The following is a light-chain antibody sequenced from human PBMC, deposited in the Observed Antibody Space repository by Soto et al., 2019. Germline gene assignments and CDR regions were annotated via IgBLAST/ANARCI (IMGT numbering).Light chain of an antibody. CDR1: QTVGKNY. CDR3: QQSYSTPLT. CDR2: GAS. V-gene: IGKV3-20*01. Sequence: EIVLTQSPGTLSVSPGDGATLSCRASQTVGKNYLAWYQQRPGQAPRLLIHGASSRATGIPDRFSGSGSGTEFTLTIGRLEPEDFASYYCQQSYSTPLTFGGGTKVDIK. J-gene: IGKJ4*01.